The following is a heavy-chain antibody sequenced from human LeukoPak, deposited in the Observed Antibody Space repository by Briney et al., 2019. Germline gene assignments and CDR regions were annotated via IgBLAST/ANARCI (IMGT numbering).Heavy chain of an antibody. D-gene: IGHD4-11*01. CDR2: IIPIFGTA. CDR1: GGTFSSYA. Sequence: SVKVSCKASGGTFSSYAISWVRQAPGQGLEWMGGIIPIFGTANYAQKFQGRVTITADESTSTAYMELSSLRSEDTAVYYCATLRHYYDYSYYYGMDAWGQGTTVTVSS. CDR3: ATLRHYYDYSYYYGMDA. J-gene: IGHJ6*02. V-gene: IGHV1-69*13.